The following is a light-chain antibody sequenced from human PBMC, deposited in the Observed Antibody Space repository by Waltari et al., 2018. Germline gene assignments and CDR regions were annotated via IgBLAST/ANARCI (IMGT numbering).Light chain of an antibody. CDR2: DVT. CDR1: NRDVGGYNQ. CDR3: TSFTYRTTLV. J-gene: IGLJ2*01. Sequence: QSALTQPASVSGSPGQSITISCTGTNRDVGGYNQVSWYQYLPGKAPKLLIYDVTKWPSAFSYRFSGSRSGATASLTISGLQAEDEADYYCTSFTYRTTLVFGGGTKLAVL. V-gene: IGLV2-14*03.